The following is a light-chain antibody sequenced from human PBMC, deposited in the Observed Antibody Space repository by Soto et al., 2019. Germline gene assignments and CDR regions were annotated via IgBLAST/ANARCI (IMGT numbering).Light chain of an antibody. CDR1: QSVSSYY. CDR2: AAS. J-gene: IGKJ1*01. V-gene: IGKV3-20*01. Sequence: EIVLTQSPGTLSLSPGKRATLSCRASQSVSSYYLAWYQQKPGQAPRLLIYAASSRATGIPDRFSGGGSGTDFTLTISRLEPEDFAVYYCQQCGSSPWTFGQGTKVEIK. CDR3: QQCGSSPWT.